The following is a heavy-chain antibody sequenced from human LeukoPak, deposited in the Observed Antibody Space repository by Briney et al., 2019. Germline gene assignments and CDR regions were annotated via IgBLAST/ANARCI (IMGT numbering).Heavy chain of an antibody. Sequence: PSETLSLTCTVFGGSISSSSYYWGWIRQPPGKGLEWIGSIYYSGSTYYNPSLKSRVTISVDTSKNQFSLKLSSVTAADTAVYYCARGRHMGVWGKGTTVTVSS. V-gene: IGHV4-39*07. CDR2: IYYSGST. CDR3: ARGRHMGV. J-gene: IGHJ6*03. CDR1: GGSISSSSYY.